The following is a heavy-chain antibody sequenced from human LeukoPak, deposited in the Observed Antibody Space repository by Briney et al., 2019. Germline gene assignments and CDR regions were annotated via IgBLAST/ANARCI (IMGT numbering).Heavy chain of an antibody. CDR3: ARALYNRGWYPDYFDS. Sequence: GGSLRLSCAASGFTFSSYWMSWVRQAPGEGLEWVANIKRDGSDKYYVGSVEGRFTISRDNDKNSLYLQMSSLRAEDTAIYYCARALYNRGWYPDYFDSWGQGALVTVSS. V-gene: IGHV3-7*01. CDR1: GFTFSSYW. CDR2: IKRDGSDK. D-gene: IGHD6-19*01. J-gene: IGHJ4*02.